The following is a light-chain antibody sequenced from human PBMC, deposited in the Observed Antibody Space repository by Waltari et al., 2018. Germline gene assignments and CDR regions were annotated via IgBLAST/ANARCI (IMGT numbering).Light chain of an antibody. J-gene: IGLJ1*01. CDR3: SSYAGSFPYV. CDR2: EVS. Sequence: QSALTQPPSASGSPGQSVTISCTGTGSNAGGYNYVSWYQQHPGKAPKLMLYEVSKRPSGVPDRFSGSKSGNTASLTVSGLQSEDEADYYCSSYAGSFPYVFGTGTKVTVL. V-gene: IGLV2-8*01. CDR1: GSNAGGYNY.